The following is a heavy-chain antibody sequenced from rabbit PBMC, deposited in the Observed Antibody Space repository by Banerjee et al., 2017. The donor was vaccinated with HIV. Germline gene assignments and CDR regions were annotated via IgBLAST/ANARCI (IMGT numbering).Heavy chain of an antibody. D-gene: IGHD7-1*01. CDR2: INTNSGGA. CDR1: GIDFSSNA. J-gene: IGHJ4*01. CDR3: ARSFSGYLYYFNL. Sequence: QQQLEESGGGLVKPGGTLTLTCKASGIDFSSNAMCWVRQAPGKGLEWIGCINTNSGGAWYASWAKGRFTISKSTSLNTVTLQMTSLTAADTATYFCARSFSGYLYYFNLWGPGTLVTVS. V-gene: IGHV1S43*01.